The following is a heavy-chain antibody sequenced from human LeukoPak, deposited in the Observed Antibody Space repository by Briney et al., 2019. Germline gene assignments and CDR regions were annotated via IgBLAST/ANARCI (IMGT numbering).Heavy chain of an antibody. CDR3: ARVPAPIVVVPAAMRNYYYYYMDV. Sequence: SETLSLTCTVSGGSMSSSSYYWGWIRQPPGKGLEWIGSIDYSGSTYYSPSLKSRVTISVDTSKNQFSLKLRSVTAADTAVYHCARVPAPIVVVPAAMRNYYYYYMDVWGKGTTVTISS. CDR2: IDYSGST. V-gene: IGHV4-39*07. CDR1: GGSMSSSSYY. D-gene: IGHD2-2*01. J-gene: IGHJ6*03.